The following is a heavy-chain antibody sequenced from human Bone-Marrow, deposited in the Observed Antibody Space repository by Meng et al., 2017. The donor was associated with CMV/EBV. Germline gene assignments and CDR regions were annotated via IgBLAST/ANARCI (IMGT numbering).Heavy chain of an antibody. CDR3: ARARGYYGSGSYYPHFDY. CDR2: MNPNSGNT. D-gene: IGHD3-10*01. CDR1: GYTFTTYD. J-gene: IGHJ4*02. Sequence: ASVKVSCKASGYTFTTYDINWVRQATGQGLEWMGWMNPNSGNTGYAQKFQGRVTMTRNTSISTAYMELSSLRSEDTAMYYCARARGYYGSGSYYPHFDYWGQGTLVTASS. V-gene: IGHV1-8*01.